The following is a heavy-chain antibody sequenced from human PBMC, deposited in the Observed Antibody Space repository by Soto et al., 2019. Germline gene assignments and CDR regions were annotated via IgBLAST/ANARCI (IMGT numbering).Heavy chain of an antibody. D-gene: IGHD5-12*01. Sequence: SETLSLTCTISGGSMDNYYWSWIRQPPGKGLEWVGFIYYSGDTNYNPSLRSRITISVDTSKKQFSLKLSSVTAADTAVYYCARHWSDYDPFDYWGQGTLVTVSS. CDR3: ARHWSDYDPFDY. V-gene: IGHV4-59*08. CDR2: IYYSGDT. CDR1: GGSMDNYY. J-gene: IGHJ4*02.